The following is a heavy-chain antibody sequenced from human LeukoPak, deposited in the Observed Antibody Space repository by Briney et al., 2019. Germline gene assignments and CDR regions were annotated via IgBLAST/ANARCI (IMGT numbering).Heavy chain of an antibody. CDR1: GFTFSSYS. Sequence: GGSLRLSCAASGFTFSSYSMNWVRQAPGKGLEWVSYISSSSTIYYADSVKGRFTISRDNSKNTLYLQMNSLRAEDTAVYYCAKGISSGAMIVAPDAFDIWGQGTMVTVSS. CDR2: ISSSSTI. V-gene: IGHV3-48*01. CDR3: AKGISSGAMIVAPDAFDI. J-gene: IGHJ3*02. D-gene: IGHD3-22*01.